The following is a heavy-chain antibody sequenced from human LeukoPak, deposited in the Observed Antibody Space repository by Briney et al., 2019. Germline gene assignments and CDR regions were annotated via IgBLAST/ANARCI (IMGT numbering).Heavy chain of an antibody. CDR3: ARELWYYDFWSGYSNDAFDI. CDR2: IYYSGST. CDR1: GGSISSYY. Sequence: SETLSLTCTVSGGSISSYYWSWIRQPPGKGLEWIGYIYYSGSTNYNPSLKSRVTISVDTSKNQFSLKLSSVTAADTAVYYCARELWYYDFWSGYSNDAFDIWGQGTMVTVSS. V-gene: IGHV4-59*01. D-gene: IGHD3-3*01. J-gene: IGHJ3*02.